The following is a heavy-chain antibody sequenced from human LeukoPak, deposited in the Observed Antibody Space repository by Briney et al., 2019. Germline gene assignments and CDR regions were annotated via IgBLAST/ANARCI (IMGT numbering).Heavy chain of an antibody. Sequence: ASVKVSCKVSGYTLTELSMHWVRQAPGQGLEWMGWINPNSGGTNYAQKFQGGVTMTRDTSISTAYMELSRLRSDDTAVYYCARELEYYFDYWGQGTLVTVSS. CDR2: INPNSGGT. D-gene: IGHD2/OR15-2a*01. V-gene: IGHV1-2*02. CDR1: GYTLTELS. J-gene: IGHJ4*02. CDR3: ARELEYYFDY.